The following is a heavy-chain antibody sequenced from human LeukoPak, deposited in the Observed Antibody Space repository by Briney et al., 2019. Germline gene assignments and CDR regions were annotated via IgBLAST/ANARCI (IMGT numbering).Heavy chain of an antibody. CDR2: VKSNTDGGTI. J-gene: IGHJ4*02. D-gene: IGHD1-26*01. CDR3: TTGVGRSDFDY. Sequence: GGSLRLSCAVSGVNLNKAWMSWVRQAPGKGLEWVGRVKSNTDGGTIDYAAPVKDRFNISRHDSKTTLYLQMNSLKTEDTAVYYCTTGVGRSDFDYWGQGTLVTVSS. CDR1: GVNLNKAW. V-gene: IGHV3-15*01.